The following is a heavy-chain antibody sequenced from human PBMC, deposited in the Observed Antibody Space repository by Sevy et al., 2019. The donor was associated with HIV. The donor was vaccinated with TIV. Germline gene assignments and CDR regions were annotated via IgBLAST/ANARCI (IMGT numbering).Heavy chain of an antibody. Sequence: GGSLRLSCAASGFTFSKYSMSWVRQPPGKGLEWVSTLSFGCGEINYADSVKGRFTISRDNDKSSVYLQMNNLGPEDTAVYYCAREGCTKPHDYWGQGTLVTVSS. V-gene: IGHV3-23*01. D-gene: IGHD2-8*01. J-gene: IGHJ4*02. CDR2: LSFGCGEI. CDR3: AREGCTKPHDY. CDR1: GFTFSKYS.